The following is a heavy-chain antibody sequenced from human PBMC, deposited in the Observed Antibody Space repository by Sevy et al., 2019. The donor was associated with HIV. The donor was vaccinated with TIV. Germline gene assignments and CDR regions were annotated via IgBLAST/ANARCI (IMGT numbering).Heavy chain of an antibody. J-gene: IGHJ6*02. CDR1: GVTFSSYG. V-gene: IGHV3-30*03. CDR2: ISYDGSKK. D-gene: IGHD4-17*01. Sequence: GESLKISWAASGVTFSSYGIHWVRQAPGKGLEWVAVISYDGSKKNHAESMKGRFTISRDNSKNTLYLEMSSLRPEDTAVYYCAHSSGLYGYYYGMDVWGQGTTVTVSS. CDR3: AHSSGLYGYYYGMDV.